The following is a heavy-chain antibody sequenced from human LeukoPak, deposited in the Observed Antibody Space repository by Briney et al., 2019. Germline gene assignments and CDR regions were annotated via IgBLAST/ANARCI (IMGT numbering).Heavy chain of an antibody. CDR2: ISYDGSNK. CDR3: ARDDTMVRGVIFY. CDR1: GFTFSSYA. J-gene: IGHJ4*02. D-gene: IGHD3-10*01. Sequence: GGSLRLSCAASGFTFSSYAMHWVRQAPGKGLEWVAVISYDGSNKYYADSVKGRFTISRDNSKNTLYLQMNGLRAEDTAVYYCARDDTMVRGVIFYWGQGTLVTVSS. V-gene: IGHV3-30*04.